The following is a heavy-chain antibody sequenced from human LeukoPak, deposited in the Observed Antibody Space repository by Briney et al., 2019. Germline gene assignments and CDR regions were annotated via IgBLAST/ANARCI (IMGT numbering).Heavy chain of an antibody. CDR1: GFTFDDYG. Sequence: RGSLRLSCAASGFTFDDYGMSWVRHAPGKGLQWVSGINWNGGSTGYADSVKGRFTISRDNAKNSLYLQMNSLRAEDTALYYCARGGATTANDYWGQGTLVTVSS. V-gene: IGHV3-20*04. CDR2: INWNGGST. J-gene: IGHJ4*02. D-gene: IGHD2-21*02. CDR3: ARGGATTANDY.